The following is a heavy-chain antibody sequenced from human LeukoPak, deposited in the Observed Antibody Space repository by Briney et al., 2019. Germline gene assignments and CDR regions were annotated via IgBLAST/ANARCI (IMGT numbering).Heavy chain of an antibody. CDR1: GGSISSSSYY. CDR2: IYYSGST. V-gene: IGHV4-39*07. J-gene: IGHJ4*02. Sequence: KPSETLSLTCTVSGGSISSSSYYWGWIRQPPGKGLEWIGSIYYSGSTYYNPSLKSRVTISVDTSKNQFSLKLSSVTAADTAVYYCAREGRYYGSGSRDDYWGQGTLVTVSS. D-gene: IGHD3-10*01. CDR3: AREGRYYGSGSRDDY.